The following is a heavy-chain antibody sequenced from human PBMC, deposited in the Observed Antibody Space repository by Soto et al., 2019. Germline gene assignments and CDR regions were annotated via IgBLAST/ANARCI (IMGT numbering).Heavy chain of an antibody. V-gene: IGHV4-39*02. J-gene: IGHJ3*02. Sequence: SETLSLTCTVSGGSISSSSYYWGWIRQPPGKGLEWIGSIYYSGSTYYNPSLKSRVTISVDTSKNQFSLKLSSVTAADTAVYYCARDLVGTVDDAFDIWGQGTMVTVSS. D-gene: IGHD2-8*02. CDR3: ARDLVGTVDDAFDI. CDR2: IYYSGST. CDR1: GGSISSSSYY.